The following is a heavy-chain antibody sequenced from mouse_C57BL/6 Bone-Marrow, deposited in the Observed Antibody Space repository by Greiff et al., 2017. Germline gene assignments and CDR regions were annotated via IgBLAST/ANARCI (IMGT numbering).Heavy chain of an antibody. V-gene: IGHV1-66*01. CDR1: GYSFTSYY. Sequence: QVQLQQSGPELVKPGASVKISCKASGYSFTSYYIHWVKQRPGQGLAWIGWIYPGSGNTKYNEKFKGKATLTADTSSSTAYMQLSSLTSEDSAVYYCARRWLRRAYWGQGTLVTGSA. CDR2: IYPGSGNT. CDR3: ARRWLRRAY. D-gene: IGHD2-2*01. J-gene: IGHJ3*01.